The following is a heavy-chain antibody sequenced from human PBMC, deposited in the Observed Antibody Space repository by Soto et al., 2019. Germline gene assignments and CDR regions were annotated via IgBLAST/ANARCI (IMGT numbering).Heavy chain of an antibody. CDR1: GFTFSDYY. V-gene: IGHV3-11*01. D-gene: IGHD6-13*01. CDR2: ISSSDNTI. CDR3: ARPRYSSSWYAFDI. Sequence: QVQLVESGGGLVKPGGSLRLSCAASGFTFSDYYMSWIRQAPGKGLEWVSYISSSDNTIYYADSVKGRFTISRDNAKHSLYLQMNSLRAEDTAVYYCARPRYSSSWYAFDIWGQGTMVTVSS. J-gene: IGHJ3*02.